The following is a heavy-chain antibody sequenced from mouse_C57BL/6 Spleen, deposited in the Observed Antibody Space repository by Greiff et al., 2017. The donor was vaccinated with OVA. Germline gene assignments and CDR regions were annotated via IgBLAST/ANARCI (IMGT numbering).Heavy chain of an antibody. J-gene: IGHJ4*01. CDR1: GYTFTSYW. D-gene: IGHD2-5*01. Sequence: QVQLQQPGAELVKPGASVKMSCKASGYTFTSYWITWVKQRPGQGLEWIGDIYPGSGSTNYDEKFKSKATLTVDTSSSTAYMQLSSLTSEDSAVYYCARRYSNYAMDYWGQGTSVTVSS. CDR3: ARRYSNYAMDY. V-gene: IGHV1-55*01. CDR2: IYPGSGST.